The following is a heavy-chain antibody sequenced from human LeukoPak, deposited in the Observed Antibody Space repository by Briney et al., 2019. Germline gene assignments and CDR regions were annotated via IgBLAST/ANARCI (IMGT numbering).Heavy chain of an antibody. D-gene: IGHD6-13*01. CDR3: ARASSSWDGGDY. CDR1: GFTFSSYE. Sequence: GGSLRLSCAASGFTFSSYEMNWVRQAPGKGLEWVSYISISGTTIYYADSVKGRFTISRDNAKNSLYLQMNSLRAEDTAVYYCARASSSWDGGDYWGQGTLVTVSS. V-gene: IGHV3-48*03. CDR2: ISISGTTI. J-gene: IGHJ4*02.